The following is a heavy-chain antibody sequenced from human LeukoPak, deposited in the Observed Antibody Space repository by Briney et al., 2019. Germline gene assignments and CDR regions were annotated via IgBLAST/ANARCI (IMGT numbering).Heavy chain of an antibody. Sequence: GGSLRLSCAVSGLTFSNAWMSWVRQAPGKGLEWVGRIKSKTDGGTTDSAAPVKGRFTISRDDSKNTLYLQMNSLQTEDTAMYYCTTGTVSAPWTFYWGQGTLVTVSS. CDR3: TTGTVSAPWTFY. J-gene: IGHJ4*02. V-gene: IGHV3-15*01. D-gene: IGHD3/OR15-3a*01. CDR2: IKSKTDGGTT. CDR1: GLTFSNAW.